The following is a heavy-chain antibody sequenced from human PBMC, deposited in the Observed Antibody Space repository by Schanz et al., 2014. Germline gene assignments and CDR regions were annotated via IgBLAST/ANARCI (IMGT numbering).Heavy chain of an antibody. CDR3: VKDLQRELLRDDHYYGMDV. D-gene: IGHD1-26*01. Sequence: VQLVESGGGVVQPGRSLRLSCAASGFTFSAYGMHWVRQAPGKGLEWVAVIWFDGNNKFYADSVKGRFTISRDNSKNTLYLQMNSLRAEDTAVYYCVKDLQRELLRDDHYYGMDVWGQGTTVTVSS. V-gene: IGHV3-33*06. CDR2: IWFDGNNK. CDR1: GFTFSAYG. J-gene: IGHJ6*02.